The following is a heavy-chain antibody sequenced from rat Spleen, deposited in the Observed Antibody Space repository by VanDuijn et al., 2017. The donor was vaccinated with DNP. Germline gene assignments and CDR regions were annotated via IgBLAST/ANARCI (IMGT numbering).Heavy chain of an antibody. CDR1: GYSITSNY. D-gene: IGHD1-7*01. Sequence: EVQLQESGSGLVKPSQSLSLTCSVTGYSITSNYWGWIRKFPGNKLEYIGHISYSGGTNYNPSLKSRISITRDTSKNHFFLPLNSVTTEDTATYYCARWTRYFDYWGQGVMVTVSS. CDR3: ARWTRYFDY. J-gene: IGHJ2*01. CDR2: ISYSGGT. V-gene: IGHV3-1*01.